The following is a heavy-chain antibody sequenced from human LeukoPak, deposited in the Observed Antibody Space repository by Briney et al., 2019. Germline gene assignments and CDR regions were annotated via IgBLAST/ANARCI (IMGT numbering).Heavy chain of an antibody. V-gene: IGHV1-18*01. CDR3: ARGIIGYYFDY. J-gene: IGHJ4*02. D-gene: IGHD2-15*01. CDR1: GYTFTIYG. CDR2: ISAYGNT. Sequence: ASVKVSCKTSGYTFTIYGISWVRQAPGQGLEWMGLISAYGNTNYAQHLQGRVTMTTDTSTSPAYMELRSLSSDDTAVYYCARGIIGYYFDYWGQGTLVTVSS.